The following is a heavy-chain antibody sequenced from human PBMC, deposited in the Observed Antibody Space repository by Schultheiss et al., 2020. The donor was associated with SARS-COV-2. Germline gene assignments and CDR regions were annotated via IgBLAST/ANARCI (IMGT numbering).Heavy chain of an antibody. CDR1: GGSISSYY. J-gene: IGHJ4*02. D-gene: IGHD3-22*01. CDR2: IYHSGST. Sequence: SETLSLTCTVSGGSISSYYWSWIRQPPGKGLEWIGSIYHSGSTYYNPSLKSRVTISVDTSKNQFSLKLSSVTAADTAVYYCARQGQRLNYYDSSGYPFDYWGQGTLVTVSS. CDR3: ARQGQRLNYYDSSGYPFDY. V-gene: IGHV4-59*01.